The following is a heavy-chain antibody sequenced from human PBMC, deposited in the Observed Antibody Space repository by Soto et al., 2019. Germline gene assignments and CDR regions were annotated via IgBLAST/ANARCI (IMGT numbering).Heavy chain of an antibody. D-gene: IGHD4-17*01. V-gene: IGHV3-30-3*01. CDR2: ISYDGSNT. CDR3: ARRPVTYYFDY. Sequence: PGGSLRLSCAASGFTFSNYAMHWVRQAPGKGLEWVAVISYDGSNTYYADSVKGRFTISRDNSKNTLSLRMDSLRADDTAVYFCARRPVTYYFDYWGQGTLVTVPQ. CDR1: GFTFSNYA. J-gene: IGHJ4*02.